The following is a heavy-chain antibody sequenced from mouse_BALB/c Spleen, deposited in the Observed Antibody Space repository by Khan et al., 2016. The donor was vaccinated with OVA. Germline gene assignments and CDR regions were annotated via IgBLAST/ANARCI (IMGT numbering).Heavy chain of an antibody. V-gene: IGHV1-31*01. CDR3: TRQGYVAWFTY. J-gene: IGHJ3*01. Sequence: VQLQQPGPELMKPGASVKISCKASGYSFTSYYIHWMIESHGTSLEWIGYIDPFSGATTYNQKFKGKATLTVDKSSNTAYIHLRNLTSEDSAVYYCTRQGYVAWFTYWGQGTLVTVSA. D-gene: IGHD2-2*01. CDR1: GYSFTSYY. CDR2: IDPFSGAT.